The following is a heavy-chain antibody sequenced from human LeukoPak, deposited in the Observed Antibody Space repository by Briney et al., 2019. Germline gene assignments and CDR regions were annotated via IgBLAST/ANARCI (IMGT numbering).Heavy chain of an antibody. J-gene: IGHJ6*03. CDR3: ARIAAADIYYYYMDV. V-gene: IGHV3-23*01. CDR1: GFTFSSYA. CDR2: FSGSGGST. D-gene: IGHD6-13*01. Sequence: PGGSLRLSCAASGFTFSSYAMSWVRQAPGKGLEWVSTFSGSGGSTNYADSVKGRFTISRDNSKNTLYLQMNSLRAEDTAVYYCARIAAADIYYYYMDVWGKGTTVTVSS.